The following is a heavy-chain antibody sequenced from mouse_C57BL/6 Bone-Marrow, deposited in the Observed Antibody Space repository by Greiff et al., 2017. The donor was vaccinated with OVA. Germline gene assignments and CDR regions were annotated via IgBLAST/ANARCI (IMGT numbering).Heavy chain of an antibody. J-gene: IGHJ4*01. Sequence: EVQRVESEGGLVQPGSSMKLSCTASGFTFSDYYMAWVRQVPEKGLEWVANINYDGSSTYYLDSLKSRFIISRDNAKNILYLQMSSLKSEDTATYYCARDGGRDAMDYWGQGTSVTVSS. D-gene: IGHD3-3*01. CDR1: GFTFSDYY. CDR2: INYDGSST. CDR3: ARDGGRDAMDY. V-gene: IGHV5-16*01.